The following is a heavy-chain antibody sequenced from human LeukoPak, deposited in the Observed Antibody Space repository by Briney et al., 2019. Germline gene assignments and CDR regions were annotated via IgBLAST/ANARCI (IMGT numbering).Heavy chain of an antibody. CDR1: GGSISDYY. D-gene: IGHD6-13*01. V-gene: IGHV4-59*01. CDR2: IYYSGST. J-gene: IGHJ2*01. CDR3: ARARESAAGFYWYFDL. Sequence: SETLSLTCTVFGGSISDYYWSWIRQPPGKGLEYIGHIYYSGSTNYNPSLKSRVTLSVDTSMNQFSLKLSSVTAADTAVYYCARARESAAGFYWYFDLWGRGTLVTVSS.